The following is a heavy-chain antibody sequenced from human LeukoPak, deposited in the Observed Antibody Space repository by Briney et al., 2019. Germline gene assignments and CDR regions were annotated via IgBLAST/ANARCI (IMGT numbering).Heavy chain of an antibody. D-gene: IGHD2-15*01. J-gene: IGHJ4*02. Sequence: TLSLTCAVSGGSISSGGYSWSWIRQPPGKGLEWIGYIYHSGSTYYNPSLKSRVTISVDRSKNQFSLKLSSVTAADTAVYYCASGYCSGGSCYAIDYWGQGTLVTVSS. CDR3: ASGYCSGGSCYAIDY. CDR1: GGSISSGGYS. CDR2: IYHSGST. V-gene: IGHV4-30-2*01.